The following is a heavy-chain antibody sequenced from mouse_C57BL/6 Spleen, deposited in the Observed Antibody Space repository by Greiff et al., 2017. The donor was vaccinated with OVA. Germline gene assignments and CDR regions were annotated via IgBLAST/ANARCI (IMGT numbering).Heavy chain of an antibody. CDR2: IRSKSSNYAT. Sequence: EVQLQESGGGLVQPKGSLKLSCAASGFTFNTYAMHWVRQDPGKGLEWVARIRSKSSNYATYYDDSVKDRFTITRDNSQSMLYLQMNNLKTEDTAMYYWVRDSSGYFDYWGQGTTLTVSS. V-gene: IGHV10-3*01. D-gene: IGHD3-2*02. CDR3: VRDSSGYFDY. J-gene: IGHJ2*01. CDR1: GFTFNTYA.